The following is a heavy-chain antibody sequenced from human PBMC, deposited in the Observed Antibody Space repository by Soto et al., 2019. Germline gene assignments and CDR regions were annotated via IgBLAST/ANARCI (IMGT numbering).Heavy chain of an antibody. J-gene: IGHJ5*02. Sequence: QVQLQESGPGLVKPSETLSLTCTVSGGSISSYYWSWIRQPPGKGLEWIGYIYYSGSTNYNPSLKSRVTISVDTSKNQFSLKLSSVTAADTAVYYCASHMTTRGRGWFDPWGQGTLVTVSS. CDR3: ASHMTTRGRGWFDP. CDR2: IYYSGST. V-gene: IGHV4-59*01. CDR1: GGSISSYY. D-gene: IGHD3-10*01.